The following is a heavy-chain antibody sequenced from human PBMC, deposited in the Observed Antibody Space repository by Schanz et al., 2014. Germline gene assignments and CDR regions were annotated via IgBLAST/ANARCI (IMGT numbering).Heavy chain of an antibody. Sequence: QVQLVESGGGLVKPGGSLRLSCAASGFTFDDYAMSWVRQAPGKGLEWLSYISRDGTTSYYADSVKGRFTISRDNAKNSLYLEMTSLRGEDTAVYYCARENLNWEAFDIWGQGTVVTVSS. J-gene: IGHJ3*02. V-gene: IGHV3-11*01. CDR3: ARENLNWEAFDI. CDR1: GFTFDDYA. CDR2: ISRDGTTS. D-gene: IGHD7-27*01.